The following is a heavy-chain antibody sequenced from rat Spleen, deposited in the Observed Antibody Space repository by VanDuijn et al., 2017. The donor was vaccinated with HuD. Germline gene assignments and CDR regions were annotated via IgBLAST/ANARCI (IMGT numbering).Heavy chain of an antibody. CDR2: IIYDGSST. V-gene: IGHV5-17*01. D-gene: IGHD1-12*02. CDR3: AEDSYYYDGSYYYDWYFDF. Sequence: EVQLVESGGGLVQPGRSLKLSCAASGFTFSDYAMAWVRQAPKKGLEWVATIIYDGSSTYYRDSVKGRFTISRDNAKSTLYQQMERLRSEDTATYYCAEDSYYYDGSYYYDWYFDFWGQGVMVTVSS. J-gene: IGHJ1*01. CDR1: GFTFSDYA.